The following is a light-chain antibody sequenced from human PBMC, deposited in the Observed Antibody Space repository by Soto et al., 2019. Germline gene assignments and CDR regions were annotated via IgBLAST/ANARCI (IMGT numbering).Light chain of an antibody. CDR3: QQYSDSVGT. J-gene: IGKJ1*01. V-gene: IGKV3-20*01. CDR2: AAS. Sequence: EIVLTHSPGTLSLSPVERATLSCSASQSVSSDYLAWYQQRPGQAPRLLIYAASSRATGIPDRFSGSGSGTDFTLTISRLEPEDFAVYYCQQYSDSVGTFGQGTKVDIK. CDR1: QSVSSDY.